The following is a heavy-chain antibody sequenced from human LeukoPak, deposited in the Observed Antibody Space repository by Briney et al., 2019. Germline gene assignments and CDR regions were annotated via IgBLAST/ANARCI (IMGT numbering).Heavy chain of an antibody. J-gene: IGHJ4*02. V-gene: IGHV3-23*01. CDR3: AKDWGTAMVIPSY. Sequence: GGSLRLSCAASGFTFSSYAMSWVRQAPGKGLEWVSAISGSGGSTYYADSVKGRFTISRDNAKNSLYLQMNSLRAEDTALYYCAKDWGTAMVIPSYWGQGTLVTVSS. D-gene: IGHD5-18*01. CDR2: ISGSGGST. CDR1: GFTFSSYA.